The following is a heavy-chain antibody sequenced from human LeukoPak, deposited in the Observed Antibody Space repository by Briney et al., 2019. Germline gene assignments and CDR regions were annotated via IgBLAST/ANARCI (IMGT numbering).Heavy chain of an antibody. CDR3: ARGIQLWLAGRYYYYGMDV. D-gene: IGHD5-18*01. CDR1: GFTFSTSW. V-gene: IGHV3-7*03. CDR2: IKKDGSET. J-gene: IGHJ6*02. Sequence: PGGSLRLSCAASGFTFSTSWMSWVRQVPGKGLEWVANIKKDGSETYYVDSVKGRFTISRDNAKNSLYLQMNSLRAEDTAVYYCARGIQLWLAGRYYYYGMDVWGQGTTVTVSS.